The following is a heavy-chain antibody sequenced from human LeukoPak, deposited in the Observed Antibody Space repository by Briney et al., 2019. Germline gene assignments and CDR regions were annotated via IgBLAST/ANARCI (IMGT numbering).Heavy chain of an antibody. V-gene: IGHV6-1*01. CDR2: TYYKSKWYN. CDR1: GDSVSTNSAS. CDR3: ARGHRFAFDY. Sequence: SQTLSLTCAISGDSVSTNSASWTWIRQSPSGGLEWLGRTYYKSKWYNDYSVSVKSRITVIPDTSKNQFSLQLNSVTAEDTAVYFCARGHRFAFDYWGQGTLVTVSS. J-gene: IGHJ4*02. D-gene: IGHD3-10*01.